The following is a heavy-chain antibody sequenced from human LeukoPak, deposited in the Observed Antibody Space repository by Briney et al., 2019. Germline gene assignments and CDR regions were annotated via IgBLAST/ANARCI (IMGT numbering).Heavy chain of an antibody. J-gene: IGHJ5*01. D-gene: IGHD6-6*01. CDR3: ARGVPAGWFDP. CDR1: GYIFTSYD. CDR2: MNPNSGNT. Sequence: GASVKLSCTASGYIFTSYDINWVRQATGQGLEWMGWMNPNSGNTGYAQKFQGRVTMTRNTSISTAYMELSSLRSEDTAVYYCARGVPAGWFDPWGQVTLVTVSS. V-gene: IGHV1-8*01.